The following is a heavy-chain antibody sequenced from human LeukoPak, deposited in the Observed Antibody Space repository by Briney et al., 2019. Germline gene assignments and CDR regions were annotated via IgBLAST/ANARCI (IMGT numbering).Heavy chain of an antibody. Sequence: PGGSLRLSCAASGFTFSPYWIHWVRQAPGKGLMWVSIISGDGSSRRYADSVKGRFTISRDNAKNTLYLQMNSLRAEDTAVYYCARDISLRLDAWGQGTTVTVSS. CDR2: ISGDGSSR. J-gene: IGHJ6*01. CDR3: ARDISLRLDA. V-gene: IGHV3-74*01. CDR1: GFTFSPYW.